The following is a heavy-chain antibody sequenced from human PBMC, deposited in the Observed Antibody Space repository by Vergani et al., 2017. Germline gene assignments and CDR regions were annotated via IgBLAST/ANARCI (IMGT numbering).Heavy chain of an antibody. V-gene: IGHV3-48*01. CDR2: ISSSSSTI. CDR1: GFTFNSYS. D-gene: IGHD3-22*01. Sequence: QLLESGGGLIQPGGSLRLSCAASGFTFNSYSMNWVRQAPGKGLEWVSYISSSSSTIYYADSVKGRFTISRDNAKNSLYLQMNSLRAEDTAVYYCARGYDSSGYWYYYYYGMDVWGQGTTVTVSS. CDR3: ARGYDSSGYWYYYYYGMDV. J-gene: IGHJ6*02.